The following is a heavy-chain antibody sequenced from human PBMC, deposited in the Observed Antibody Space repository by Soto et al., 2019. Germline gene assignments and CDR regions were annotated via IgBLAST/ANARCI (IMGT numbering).Heavy chain of an antibody. V-gene: IGHV3-21*01. Sequence: PVGSLRLSCASSVFTFSSYSMNCVRHAPGKWLEWVSSISSSSSYIYYADSVKGRFTISRDNAKNSLYLQMNSLRAEDTAVYYCARYDGSSPQKCTLTPGRYPMQVLGQGTTVTVSS. CDR1: VFTFSSYS. J-gene: IGHJ6*02. D-gene: IGHD3-16*01. CDR2: ISSSSSYI. CDR3: ARYDGSSPQKCTLTPGRYPMQV.